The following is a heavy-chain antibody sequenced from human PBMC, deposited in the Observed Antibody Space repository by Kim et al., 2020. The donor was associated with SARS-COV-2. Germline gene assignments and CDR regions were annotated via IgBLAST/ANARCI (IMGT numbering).Heavy chain of an antibody. CDR2: IIPILGIA. CDR3: ARTRRDGYNSPYYYYGMDV. D-gene: IGHD1-1*01. J-gene: IGHJ6*02. Sequence: SVKVSCKASGGTFSSYAISWVRQAPGQGLEWMGRIIPILGIANYAQKFQGRVTITADKSTSTAYMELSSLRSEDTAVYYCARTRRDGYNSPYYYYGMDVWGQGTTVTVSS. CDR1: GGTFSSYA. V-gene: IGHV1-69*04.